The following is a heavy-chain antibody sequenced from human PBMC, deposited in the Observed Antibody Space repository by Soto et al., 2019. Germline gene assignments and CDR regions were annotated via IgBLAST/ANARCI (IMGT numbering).Heavy chain of an antibody. CDR2: INAGNGNT. Sequence: QVHLAQSGPEAKKPGASVKLSCQASGYTFSRYAMHWVRQTPGQSLEWMGWINAGNGNTKYSQKFPGRVILTWDTSASTASIELRSLTSEDTAIYYCARKDALWDSRDLDYWGQGTLVTVSS. D-gene: IGHD3-22*01. J-gene: IGHJ4*02. CDR1: GYTFSRYA. V-gene: IGHV1-3*01. CDR3: ARKDALWDSRDLDY.